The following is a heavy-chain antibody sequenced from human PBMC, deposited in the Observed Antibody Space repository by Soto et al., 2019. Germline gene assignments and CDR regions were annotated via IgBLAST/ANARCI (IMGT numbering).Heavy chain of an antibody. J-gene: IGHJ4*02. Sequence: GGSLRLSCAASGFTFSSYGMHWVRQAPGKGLEWVAVISYDGSNKYYADSVKGRFTISRDNSKNTLYLQMNSLRAEDTAVYYCAKDRRYSYEIDYWGQGTLVTVSS. V-gene: IGHV3-30*18. CDR1: GFTFSSYG. D-gene: IGHD5-18*01. CDR2: ISYDGSNK. CDR3: AKDRRYSYEIDY.